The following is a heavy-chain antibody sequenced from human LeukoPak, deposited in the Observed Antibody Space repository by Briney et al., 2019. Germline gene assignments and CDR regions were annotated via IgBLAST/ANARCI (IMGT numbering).Heavy chain of an antibody. V-gene: IGHV4-39*07. CDR1: GGSISSSSYY. CDR3: ARGEGVRLYSSGWFDY. D-gene: IGHD6-19*01. CDR2: IYYSGST. J-gene: IGHJ4*02. Sequence: SETLSLTCTVSGGSISSSSYYWGWIRQPPGKGLEWIGSIYYSGSTYYNPSLKSRVTISVDTSKNQFSLKLSSVTAADTAVYYCARGEGVRLYSSGWFDYWGQGTLVTVSS.